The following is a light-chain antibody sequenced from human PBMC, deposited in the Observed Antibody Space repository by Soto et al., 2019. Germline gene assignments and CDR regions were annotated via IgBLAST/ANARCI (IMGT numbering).Light chain of an antibody. CDR3: QHRSNWPT. Sequence: EIVLTQSPATLSLSPGERATLSCRASQSVTSYLAWYQQKPGQAPRLLIYDASNRATGIPARFSGSGSGTDLTLTISSLEPEDFAVYYCQHRSNWPTFGGGTKVEIK. V-gene: IGKV3-11*01. CDR2: DAS. CDR1: QSVTSY. J-gene: IGKJ4*01.